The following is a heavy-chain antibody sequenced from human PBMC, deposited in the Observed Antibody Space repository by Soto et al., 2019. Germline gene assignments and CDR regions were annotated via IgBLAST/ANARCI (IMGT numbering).Heavy chain of an antibody. CDR3: AKRTSGTTWGESDY. CDR1: GYIFSDYG. Sequence: QVQVMQSGAEVKKPGDSVKVSCTTSGYIFSDYGINWVRQAPGQGLEWMGWISGYSGNANLAQKCQGRVTMTTDKSTRTAYMELRRLRSDDTAVYYCAKRTSGTTWGESDYWGQGTLVTVSS. D-gene: IGHD4-17*01. J-gene: IGHJ4*02. V-gene: IGHV1-18*04. CDR2: ISGYSGNA.